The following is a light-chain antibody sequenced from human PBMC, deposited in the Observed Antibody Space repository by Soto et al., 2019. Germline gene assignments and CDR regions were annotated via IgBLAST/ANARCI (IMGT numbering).Light chain of an antibody. Sequence: QSALTQPASVSGSPGQSITISCTGTSSDVGGYKYVSWYQQHPGKAPKLMIYDIRNRPSGVSNRFSGSKSGNTASLTISGLQAEDEADYYCSSYTSSSTRVFGTGTKVTFL. CDR3: SSYTSSSTRV. V-gene: IGLV2-14*03. CDR2: DIR. J-gene: IGLJ1*01. CDR1: SSDVGGYKY.